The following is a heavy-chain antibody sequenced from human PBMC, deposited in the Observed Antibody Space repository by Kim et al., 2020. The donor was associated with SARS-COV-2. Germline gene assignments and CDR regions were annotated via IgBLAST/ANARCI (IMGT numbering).Heavy chain of an antibody. Sequence: GGSLRLSCAASGFTFSSYGMHWVRQAPGKGLEWVSAIWYDGSNKYYADSVKGRFTISRDNSKNTLYLQMNSLRAEDTAVYYCARDTSIYGSGSPDYWGQGTLVTVSS. CDR2: IWYDGSNK. CDR3: ARDTSIYGSGSPDY. J-gene: IGHJ4*02. D-gene: IGHD3-10*01. CDR1: GFTFSSYG. V-gene: IGHV3-33*01.